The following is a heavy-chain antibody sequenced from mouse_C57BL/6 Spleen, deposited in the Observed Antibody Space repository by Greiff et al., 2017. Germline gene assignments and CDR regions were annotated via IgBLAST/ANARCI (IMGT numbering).Heavy chain of an antibody. Sequence: EVMLVESEGGLVQPGSSMKLSCTASGFTFSDYYMAWVRQVPEKGLEWVANINYDGSSTYYLDSLKSRFIISRDNAKNILYLQMSSLKSEDTATYYCARGGLLRASPFDYWGQGTTLTVSS. V-gene: IGHV5-16*01. CDR1: GFTFSDYY. CDR3: ARGGLLRASPFDY. CDR2: INYDGSST. D-gene: IGHD1-1*01. J-gene: IGHJ2*01.